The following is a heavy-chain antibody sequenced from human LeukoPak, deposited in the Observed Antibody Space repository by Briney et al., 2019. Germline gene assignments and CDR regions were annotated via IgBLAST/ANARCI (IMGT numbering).Heavy chain of an antibody. V-gene: IGHV3-74*03. CDR3: YGANAEH. D-gene: IGHD4-23*01. CDR1: GFTFSSYW. Sequence: SGGSLRLSCAASGFTFSSYWMHWVRQAPGKGLVWVSGTNTDGGSTMYADSVKGRFTIARDNAKNTLYLQMNSLRAEDTAVYYCYGANAEHWGQGTLVTVSS. J-gene: IGHJ1*01. CDR2: TNTDGGST.